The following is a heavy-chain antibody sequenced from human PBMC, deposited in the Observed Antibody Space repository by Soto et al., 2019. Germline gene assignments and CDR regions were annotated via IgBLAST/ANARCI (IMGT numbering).Heavy chain of an antibody. CDR1: GYTFTSYA. V-gene: IGHV1-3*01. Sequence: GASVKVSCKASGYTFTSYAMHWVRQAPGQRLEWMGWINAGNGNTKYSQKFQGRVTITRDTSASTAYMELSSLRSEDTAVYYRARDHDFWSGSPHSYFDYWGQGTLVTVSS. D-gene: IGHD3-3*01. CDR3: ARDHDFWSGSPHSYFDY. CDR2: INAGNGNT. J-gene: IGHJ4*02.